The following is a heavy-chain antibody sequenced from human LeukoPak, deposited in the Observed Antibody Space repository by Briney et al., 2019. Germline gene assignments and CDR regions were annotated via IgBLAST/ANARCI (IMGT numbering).Heavy chain of an antibody. V-gene: IGHV3-7*01. J-gene: IGHJ6*01. Sequence: GGSLRLSCAASGFTFSNYWMTWVRQTPGKGLEWVANMNQDGSAKGYVDSVKGRFTISRDNAKNSLYLQLNSLRAEDTAVYYCARDLTYYDYDMDVWGQGTTVAVSS. CDR1: GFTFSNYW. CDR2: MNQDGSAK. CDR3: ARDLTYYDYDMDV.